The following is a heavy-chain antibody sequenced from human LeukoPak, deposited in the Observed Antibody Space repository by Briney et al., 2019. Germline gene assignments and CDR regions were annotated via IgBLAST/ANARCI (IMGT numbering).Heavy chain of an antibody. D-gene: IGHD1-1*01. CDR3: ARGGLEPIDH. CDR1: GFTFSSYW. Sequence: GGSLRLSCAASGFTFSSYWMHWVRQTPGKGLVWVSRTNIDGSSTSYADSVKGRFTISRDNAKNTLYLQMNSLRAEDTAVYYCARGGLEPIDHWGQGTLVTVSS. V-gene: IGHV3-74*01. CDR2: TNIDGSST. J-gene: IGHJ4*02.